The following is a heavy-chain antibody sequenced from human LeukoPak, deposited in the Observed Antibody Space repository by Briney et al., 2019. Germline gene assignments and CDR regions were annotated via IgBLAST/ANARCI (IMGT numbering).Heavy chain of an antibody. CDR2: IYSGGST. CDR3: ARGGYYDRFDP. D-gene: IGHD3-22*01. V-gene: IGHV3-53*01. CDR1: GFTVSSNH. J-gene: IGHJ5*02. Sequence: GGSLRLSCAASGFTVSSNHMSWVRQAPGKGLEWVSVIYSGGSTYYADSVKGRFTISRDNSKNTLYLQMNSLRAEDTAVYYCARGGYYDRFDPWGQGTLVTVSS.